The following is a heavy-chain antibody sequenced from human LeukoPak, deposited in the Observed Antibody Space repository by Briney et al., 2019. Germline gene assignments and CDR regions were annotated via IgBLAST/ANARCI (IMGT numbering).Heavy chain of an antibody. J-gene: IGHJ4*02. CDR3: ARVSPTFGGVIVIGY. D-gene: IGHD3-16*02. CDR1: GYTFTSYG. CDR2: ISAYNGNT. Sequence: GASVKVSCKASGYTFTSYGISWVRHAPGQGLEWMGWISAYNGNTNYAQKLQGRVTMTTDTSTSTAYMELRSLRSDDTAVYYCARVSPTFGGVIVIGYWGQGTLVTVSS. V-gene: IGHV1-18*01.